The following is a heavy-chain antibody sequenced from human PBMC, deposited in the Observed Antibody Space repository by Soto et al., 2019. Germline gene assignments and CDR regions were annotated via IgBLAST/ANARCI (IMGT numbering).Heavy chain of an antibody. J-gene: IGHJ6*02. Sequence: LSLTCTVSGGSISIGGYYWTWIRQHPGKGLEWIGYIFYGGSIYYNPSLKSRITISVDTSKNQLSLNLSSVTAADTAVYYCARDQSGLDVWGQGTKVTVSS. V-gene: IGHV4-31*03. CDR3: ARDQSGLDV. CDR1: GGSISIGGYY. CDR2: IFYGGSI.